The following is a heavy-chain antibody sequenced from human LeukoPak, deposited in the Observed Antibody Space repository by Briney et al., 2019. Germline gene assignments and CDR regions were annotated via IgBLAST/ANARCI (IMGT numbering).Heavy chain of an antibody. V-gene: IGHV1-8*01. Sequence: GASVKVSCKASGYTFNSYEINWVRQATGQRLEWMGWMNPDSGDTGYAQKFQGRVTMTRDTSISTAYMELNSLSSEDTAVYYCARGQWELPYYFDYWGQGTLVTVSS. D-gene: IGHD1-26*01. CDR1: GYTFNSYE. J-gene: IGHJ4*02. CDR3: ARGQWELPYYFDY. CDR2: MNPDSGDT.